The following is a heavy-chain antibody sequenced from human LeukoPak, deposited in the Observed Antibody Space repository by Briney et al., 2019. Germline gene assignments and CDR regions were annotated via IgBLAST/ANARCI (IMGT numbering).Heavy chain of an antibody. Sequence: ASVKLSCKASGYIFSSFAIHWVRQAPGQSPECVGWVNAANGDTKYSQKFQGRVTFTRDTSANTAYMELSSLTSEDTAIYYCARDGLVGPLAYGGQGALVTVSS. CDR3: ARDGLVGPLAY. D-gene: IGHD2-2*01. CDR1: GYIFSSFA. CDR2: VNAANGDT. J-gene: IGHJ4*02. V-gene: IGHV1-3*01.